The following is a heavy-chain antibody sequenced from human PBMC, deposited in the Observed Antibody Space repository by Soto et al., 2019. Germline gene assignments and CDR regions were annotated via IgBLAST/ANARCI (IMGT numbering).Heavy chain of an antibody. J-gene: IGHJ6*02. CDR1: WDRFASYW. CDR3: ARLNSSRCSYYYSYVMDV. Sequence: GESLKISCKGSWDRFASYWIGWVRQLPGKGLEWVGIIYPGDSDTRYSPSFQGQVTISADKSISTAYLPWSSPKASDTAMYYWARLNSSRCSYYYSYVMDVGGQGTTVTVS. CDR2: IYPGDSDT. V-gene: IGHV5-51*01. D-gene: IGHD6-13*01.